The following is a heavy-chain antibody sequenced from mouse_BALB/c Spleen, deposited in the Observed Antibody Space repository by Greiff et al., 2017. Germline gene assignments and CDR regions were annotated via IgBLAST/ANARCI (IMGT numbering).Heavy chain of an antibody. CDR2: ISSGGSYT. Sequence: EVKVVESGGGLVKPGGSLKLSCAASGFTFSSYAMSWVRQSPEKRLEWVAEISSGGSYTYYPDTVTGRFTISRDNAKNTLYLEMSSLRSEDTAMYYCARGATDAMDYWGQGTSVTVSS. CDR3: ARGATDAMDY. CDR1: GFTFSSYA. J-gene: IGHJ4*01. D-gene: IGHD3-1*01. V-gene: IGHV5-9-4*01.